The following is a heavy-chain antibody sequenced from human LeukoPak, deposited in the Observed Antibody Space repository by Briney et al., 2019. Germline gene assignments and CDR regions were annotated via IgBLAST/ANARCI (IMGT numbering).Heavy chain of an antibody. Sequence: SETLSLTRTVSGASLSSYYWSWIRQPPGKGLEWIVYIYYSVSTNYNPSLKSRVTLSVDTSKNQFSLKLSSVTAADRAVYYCARVLNSFDYWGQGTLVTVSS. CDR3: ARVLNSFDY. CDR1: GASLSSYY. CDR2: IYYSVST. D-gene: IGHD2-8*01. V-gene: IGHV4-59*01. J-gene: IGHJ4*02.